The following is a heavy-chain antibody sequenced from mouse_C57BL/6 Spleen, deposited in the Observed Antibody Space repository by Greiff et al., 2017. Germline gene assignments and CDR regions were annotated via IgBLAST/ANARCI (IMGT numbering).Heavy chain of an antibody. CDR3: ARSLGAFDGNYVLDY. D-gene: IGHD2-1*01. V-gene: IGHV8-12*01. J-gene: IGHJ2*01. CDR1: GFSLSTSGMG. Sequence: QVTLKESGPGILQSSQTLSLTCSFSGFSLSTSGMGVSWIRQPSGKGLEWLAHIYWDDDKRYNPSLKSQLTISKDTSRNQVFLKITSVNTADTATYYCARSLGAFDGNYVLDYWGQGTTLTVSS. CDR2: IYWDDDK.